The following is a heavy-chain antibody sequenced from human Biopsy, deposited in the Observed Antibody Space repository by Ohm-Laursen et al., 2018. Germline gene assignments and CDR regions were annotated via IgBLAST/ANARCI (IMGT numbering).Heavy chain of an antibody. CDR2: FAPEDGKT. D-gene: IGHD6-19*01. J-gene: IGHJ4*02. CDR1: GYTLSESS. V-gene: IGHV1-24*01. Sequence: SVKVSCKASGYTLSESSMHWVRQTPGKGLEWMGGFAPEDGKTFYAQNFQGRVTMTEDTSTHTAYMELSSLRSEDTALYYCATGIRSGWYYFDYWGQGTLVTVSS. CDR3: ATGIRSGWYYFDY.